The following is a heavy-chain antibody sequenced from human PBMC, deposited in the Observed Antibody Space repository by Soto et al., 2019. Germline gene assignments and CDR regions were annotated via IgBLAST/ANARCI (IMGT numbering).Heavy chain of an antibody. CDR3: ARDGGVYDYSPFDY. J-gene: IGHJ4*02. D-gene: IGHD4-4*01. V-gene: IGHV1-69*13. CDR1: GGTFSSYA. Sequence: GASVKVSSKASGGTFSSYAISWVRQAPGQGLEWMGGIIPIFGTADYAQKFQGRVTITADESTSTAYMELSSLRSEDTAVYYCARDGGVYDYSPFDYWGQGTLVTVSS. CDR2: IIPIFGTA.